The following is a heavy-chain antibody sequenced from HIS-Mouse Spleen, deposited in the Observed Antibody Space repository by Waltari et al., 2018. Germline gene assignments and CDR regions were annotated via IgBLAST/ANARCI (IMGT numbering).Heavy chain of an antibody. D-gene: IGHD1-1*01. Sequence: QLQLQESGPGLVKPSETLSLTCTVSGGSISSSSYYWGWIRQPPGKGLGWIGSIYYSGGNYYNPFLKSRVTISVDTSKNQFSLKLSSVTAADTAVYYCARDPRWNDGIDYWGQGTLVTVSS. V-gene: IGHV4-39*07. J-gene: IGHJ4*02. CDR2: IYYSGGN. CDR1: GGSISSSSYY. CDR3: ARDPRWNDGIDY.